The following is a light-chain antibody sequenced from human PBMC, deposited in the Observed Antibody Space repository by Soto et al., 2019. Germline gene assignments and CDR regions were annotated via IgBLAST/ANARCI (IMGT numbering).Light chain of an antibody. Sequence: EIVLTQSPATLSLSPGERATLSCRASQSVSRYLAWYQQKPGQAPRLLIYDASNRATGISARFSGSGSGTDFTLTISSLEPEDFAVYYCQQRSKWPPEVTFGQGTRLEI. CDR3: QQRSKWPPEVT. V-gene: IGKV3-11*01. CDR1: QSVSRY. CDR2: DAS. J-gene: IGKJ5*01.